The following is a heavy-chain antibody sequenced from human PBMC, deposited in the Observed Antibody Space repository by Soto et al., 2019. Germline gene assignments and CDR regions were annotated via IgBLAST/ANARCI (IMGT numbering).Heavy chain of an antibody. CDR3: VREDMSGTYYFDA. Sequence: WTWIRQPPGKGLEWIGYKYYSGISNYNPSLKSRVTISVDTSKNQFSLRLTSVTAADTAVYFCVREDMSGTYYFDAWGQGALVTVSS. D-gene: IGHD1-26*01. V-gene: IGHV4-59*13. J-gene: IGHJ4*02. CDR2: KYYSGIS.